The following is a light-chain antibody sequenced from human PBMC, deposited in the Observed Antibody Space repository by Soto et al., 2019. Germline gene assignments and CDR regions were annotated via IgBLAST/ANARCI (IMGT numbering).Light chain of an antibody. Sequence: QSVLTQPPSASGTPGQRVTISCSGSSSNIESNTVTWYQHLPGTAPKLVIYGNYDRPSGVPDRFSGSTSGTSASLVIRGLESEDEGDYYRAAWYNILKGYVFGGRTKVT. CDR3: AAWYNILKGYV. V-gene: IGLV1-44*01. J-gene: IGLJ1*01. CDR1: SSNIESNT. CDR2: GNY.